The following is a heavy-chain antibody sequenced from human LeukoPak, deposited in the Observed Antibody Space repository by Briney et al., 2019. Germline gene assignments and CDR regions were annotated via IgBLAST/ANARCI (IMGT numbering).Heavy chain of an antibody. V-gene: IGHV3-23*01. CDR3: AKSPPRAVAGRYFDY. CDR1: GFTFSSYA. CDR2: ISGSGGST. Sequence: GGSLRLSCAASGFTFSSYAMSWVRQAPGKGLEWVSAISGSGGSTYYADSVKGRFTISRDNSKNTLYLQMNSLRAEDTAVYYRAKSPPRAVAGRYFDYWGQGTLVTVSS. D-gene: IGHD6-19*01. J-gene: IGHJ4*02.